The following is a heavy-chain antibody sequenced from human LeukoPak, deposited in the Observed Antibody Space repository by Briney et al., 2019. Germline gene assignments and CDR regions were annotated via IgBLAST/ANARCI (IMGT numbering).Heavy chain of an antibody. Sequence: SETLSLTCTVSGGSISSYFWNWIRQPAGRGREWIGRIYTSGSTNYNPSLKSRVTMSVDTSKNQFSLKLSSVTAADTAVYYCARDFWSGYYAWFDPWGQGTLVTVSS. CDR3: ARDFWSGYYAWFDP. CDR2: IYTSGST. V-gene: IGHV4-4*07. J-gene: IGHJ5*02. D-gene: IGHD3-3*01. CDR1: GGSISSYF.